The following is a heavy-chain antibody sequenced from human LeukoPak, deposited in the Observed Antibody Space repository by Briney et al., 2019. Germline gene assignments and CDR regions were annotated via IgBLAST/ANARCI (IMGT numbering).Heavy chain of an antibody. Sequence: PGGSLRPSRAASGFTVSSREMSWIRQAPGKGLEWVSAFSGSGGSTHYAASVKGRFTISRDNSKNTLYLQMNILRADDTAVYYCGPSLGELSQSSLFDYWGQGTLVTVSS. CDR3: GPSLGELSQSSLFDY. D-gene: IGHD3-16*02. CDR2: FSGSGGST. CDR1: GFTVSSRE. V-gene: IGHV3-23*01. J-gene: IGHJ4*02.